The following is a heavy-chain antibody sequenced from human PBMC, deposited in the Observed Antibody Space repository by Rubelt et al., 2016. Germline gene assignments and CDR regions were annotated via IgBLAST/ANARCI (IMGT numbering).Heavy chain of an antibody. D-gene: IGHD3-9*01. Sequence: GASVKVSCKASGYTLTSYAMHWVRQAPGQRLEWMGWINAGNGNTKYSQKFQGRVTITRDTSASTAYMELSSLRSEDTAVYYCAREYYDILTGYSPFDYWGQGTLVTVSS. CDR3: AREYYDILTGYSPFDY. J-gene: IGHJ4*02. V-gene: IGHV1-3*01. CDR1: GYTLTSYA. CDR2: INAGNGNT.